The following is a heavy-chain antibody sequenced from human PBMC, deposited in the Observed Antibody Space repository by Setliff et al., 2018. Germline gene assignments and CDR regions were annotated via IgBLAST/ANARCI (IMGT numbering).Heavy chain of an antibody. J-gene: IGHJ6*02. Sequence: SVKVSCKASGGTFSIYTISWVRQAPGQGLEWMGRIIPIFGTANYAQKFQGRVTITADKSTSTAYMELSSLRSEDTAVYYCARGAWSLRYYYYYGMDVWGQGTTVTVSS. CDR1: GGTFSIYT. CDR2: IIPIFGTA. D-gene: IGHD2-15*01. V-gene: IGHV1-69*08. CDR3: ARGAWSLRYYYYYGMDV.